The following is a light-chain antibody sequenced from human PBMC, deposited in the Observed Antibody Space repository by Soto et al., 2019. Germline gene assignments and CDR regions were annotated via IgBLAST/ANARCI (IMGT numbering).Light chain of an antibody. Sequence: QSALTQPASVSGSPGQSITISCTGTSSDVGTYNYVSWYQQHPGKAPKLMIFDVSSRPSGVSNRFSGSKSGNTASLTISGLQAEDEADYYCSSYTTSSTVVFGGGTKVTVL. J-gene: IGLJ2*01. CDR1: SSDVGTYNY. V-gene: IGLV2-14*03. CDR3: SSYTTSSTVV. CDR2: DVS.